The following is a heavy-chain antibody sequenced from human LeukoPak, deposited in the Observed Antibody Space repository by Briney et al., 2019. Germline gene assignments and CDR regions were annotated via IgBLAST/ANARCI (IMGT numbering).Heavy chain of an antibody. Sequence: SETLSLTCTVSGGSISSYYWSWIRQPPGKGLEWIGYIYYSGSTNYNPSLKSRVTISVDTSKNQFSLKLSSVTAADTAVYYCARHGGYDFWSGPYYFDYWGQGTLVTVSS. D-gene: IGHD3-3*01. V-gene: IGHV4-59*08. J-gene: IGHJ4*02. CDR2: IYYSGST. CDR3: ARHGGYDFWSGPYYFDY. CDR1: GGSISSYY.